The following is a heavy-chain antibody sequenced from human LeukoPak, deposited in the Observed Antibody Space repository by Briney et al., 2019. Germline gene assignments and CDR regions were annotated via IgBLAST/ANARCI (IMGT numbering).Heavy chain of an antibody. CDR3: GTTIKGRAGLDV. CDR2: IKSKTDGETA. CDR1: GFTVTNAW. Sequence: GGSLRLSCAASGFTVTNAWMSWIRQAPGKGLEWVARIKSKTDGETADHAASVKGRFTISGDDSRNTLYLQMNSLKTEDTAVYYCGTTIKGRAGLDVWGQGTTVTVSS. J-gene: IGHJ6*02. D-gene: IGHD1-1*01. V-gene: IGHV3-15*01.